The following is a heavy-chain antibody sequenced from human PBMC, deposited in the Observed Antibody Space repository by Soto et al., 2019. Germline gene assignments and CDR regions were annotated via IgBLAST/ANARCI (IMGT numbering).Heavy chain of an antibody. Sequence: GESLKISCKASGYNFTAFWIHWVRQTPGKGLEWLGKIDPSDSYTNHSPSFEGHVTISTDKSTTTAFLQWSSLRASDTALYYCARVHKNWFDSWAQGTMVTVSS. J-gene: IGHJ5*01. CDR1: GYNFTAFW. CDR2: IDPSDSYT. CDR3: ARVHKNWFDS. V-gene: IGHV5-10-1*01.